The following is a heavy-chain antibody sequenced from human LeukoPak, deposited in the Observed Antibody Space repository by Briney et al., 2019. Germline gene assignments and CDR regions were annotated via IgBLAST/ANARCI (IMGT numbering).Heavy chain of an antibody. D-gene: IGHD6-13*01. J-gene: IGHJ5*02. V-gene: IGHV4-34*01. CDR3: ARVRTAQGGYIANWFDP. CDR1: GGSFSGYY. Sequence: SETLSLTCAIYGGSFSGYYWSWIRQPPGKGLEWIGEINHSGSTNYNPSLKSRVTISVDTSKNQFSLKLSSVTAADTAVYYCARVRTAQGGYIANWFDPWGQGTLVTVSS. CDR2: INHSGST.